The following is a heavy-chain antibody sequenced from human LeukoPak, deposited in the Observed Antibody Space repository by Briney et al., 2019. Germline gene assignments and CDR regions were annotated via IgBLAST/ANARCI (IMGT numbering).Heavy chain of an antibody. CDR2: IYGSGNT. J-gene: IGHJ4*02. CDR1: GASISSWY. Sequence: SETLSLTCTVSGASISSWYWSWIRQPPGKGLEWIGYIYGSGNTNYNPSLKSRVTISVDTSKNQFTLKLSSVTAADTAVYYCARGRYGWLPFDYWGQGTLVTVSS. CDR3: ARGRYGWLPFDY. V-gene: IGHV4-59*01. D-gene: IGHD3-16*01.